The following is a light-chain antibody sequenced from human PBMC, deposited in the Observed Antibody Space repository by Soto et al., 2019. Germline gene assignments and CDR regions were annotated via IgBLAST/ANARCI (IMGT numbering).Light chain of an antibody. V-gene: IGLV1-44*01. CDR3: AAWDDSLNGAV. Sequence: QSVLTQPPSASGTPGQRVTISCSGSSSNIGSNTVNWYQQLPGTAPKLLIYSNNQRPSGVPDRVSGSKSGTSASLAISGLKSEDEADYYCAAWDDSLNGAVFGGGTQLTVL. J-gene: IGLJ7*01. CDR1: SSNIGSNT. CDR2: SNN.